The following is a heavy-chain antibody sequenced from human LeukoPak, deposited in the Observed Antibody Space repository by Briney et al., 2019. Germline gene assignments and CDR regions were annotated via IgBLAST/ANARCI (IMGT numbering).Heavy chain of an antibody. V-gene: IGHV5-51*01. D-gene: IGHD3-16*02. CDR1: GYSFPSYW. CDR3: ATHYIWGSYRPYYFHY. Sequence: GESLKISCKGSGYSFPSYWIGWVRQMPGKGLEWMGIIYPGDSDTRYSPSLQGQVTISADKSISTAYLQWSSLKASDTAMYYCATHYIWGSYRPYYFHYWGQGTLVTVSS. CDR2: IYPGDSDT. J-gene: IGHJ4*02.